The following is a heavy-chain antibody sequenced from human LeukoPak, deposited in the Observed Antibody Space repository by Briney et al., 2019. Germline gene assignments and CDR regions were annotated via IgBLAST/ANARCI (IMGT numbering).Heavy chain of an antibody. J-gene: IGHJ4*02. CDR2: IYYSGST. Sequence: SETLSLTCTVSGGSISSSYWSWIRQPPGKGLEWIGYIYYSGSTNYNPSLKSRVTISINTSKNQFSLKLSSVTAAYTAVYYCARYAVAGTNYFDYWGQGTLVTVSS. CDR3: ARYAVAGTNYFDY. D-gene: IGHD6-19*01. V-gene: IGHV4-59*01. CDR1: GGSISSSY.